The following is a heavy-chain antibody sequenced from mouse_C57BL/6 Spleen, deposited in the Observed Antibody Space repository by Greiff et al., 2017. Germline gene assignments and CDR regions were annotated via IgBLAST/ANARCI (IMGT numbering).Heavy chain of an antibody. J-gene: IGHJ3*01. CDR1: GYTFTSYW. Sequence: QVQLQQPGTELVKPGASVKLSCKASGYTFTSYWMHCVKQRPGQGLEWIGNINPSNGGTNYNEKFKSKATLTVDKSSSTAYMQLSSLTSEDSAVYYCARSLKDSSGYWFAYWGQGTLVTVSA. CDR2: INPSNGGT. V-gene: IGHV1-53*01. D-gene: IGHD3-2*02. CDR3: ARSLKDSSGYWFAY.